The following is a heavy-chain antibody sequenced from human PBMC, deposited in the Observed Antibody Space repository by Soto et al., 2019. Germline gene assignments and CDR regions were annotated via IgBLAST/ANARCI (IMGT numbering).Heavy chain of an antibody. Sequence: GGSLRLSCAASEFAFSDYSMNWVRQAPGKGLEWVSAISSSGDYIYYADSVKGRFTISRDNAKNSLYLQMTSLRAEDTAVYYCASDRTFYELHAFDFWGQGTMVTVSS. D-gene: IGHD5-12*01. CDR2: ISSSGDYI. CDR3: ASDRTFYELHAFDF. V-gene: IGHV3-21*01. J-gene: IGHJ3*01. CDR1: EFAFSDYS.